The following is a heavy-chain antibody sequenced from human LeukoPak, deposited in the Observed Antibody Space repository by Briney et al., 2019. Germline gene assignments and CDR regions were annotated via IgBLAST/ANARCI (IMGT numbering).Heavy chain of an antibody. D-gene: IGHD6-19*01. V-gene: IGHV2-5*01. J-gene: IGHJ4*02. CDR1: GFSLSTRGVG. Sequence: SGPTLVNPTQTLTLTCTFSGFSLSTRGVGVGWIRQPPGKALEWLALIYWNDDKRYSPSLKSRLTITKDTSKNQVVLTMTNMDPVDTATYYCAHTIAVAALVDYWGQGTLVTVSS. CDR3: AHTIAVAALVDY. CDR2: IYWNDDK.